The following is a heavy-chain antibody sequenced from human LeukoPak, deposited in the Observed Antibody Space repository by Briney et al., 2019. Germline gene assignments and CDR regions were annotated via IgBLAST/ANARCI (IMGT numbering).Heavy chain of an antibody. J-gene: IGHJ4*02. Sequence: GGSLRLSCAASGFTFSSYAMHWVRQAPGKGLEGAAVISYDGSNKYYADTVKGRFTISRDNSKNTLYLQMNSLRAEDTAVYYCARSIAVAGTGFDYWGQGTLVTVSS. CDR3: ARSIAVAGTGFDY. CDR2: ISYDGSNK. D-gene: IGHD6-19*01. V-gene: IGHV3-30*01. CDR1: GFTFSSYA.